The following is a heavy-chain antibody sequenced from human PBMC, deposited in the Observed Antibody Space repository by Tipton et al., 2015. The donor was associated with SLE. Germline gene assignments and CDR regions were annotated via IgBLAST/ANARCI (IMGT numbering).Heavy chain of an antibody. D-gene: IGHD4-17*01. CDR2: ITGDGSTI. CDR1: GLTFDDYA. Sequence: VQLVQSGGGVVQPGGSLRLSCVASGLTFDDYAMYWVRQAPGKGLEWVSLITGDGSTIYYADSVKGRFTISRDNSKNSLYLQMNSLRSEDTALYYCAKDSLYGDYVFDYWGQGTLVTVSS. V-gene: IGHV3-43*02. J-gene: IGHJ4*02. CDR3: AKDSLYGDYVFDY.